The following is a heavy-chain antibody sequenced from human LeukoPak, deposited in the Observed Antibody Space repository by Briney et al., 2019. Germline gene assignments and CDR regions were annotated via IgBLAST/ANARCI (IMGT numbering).Heavy chain of an antibody. D-gene: IGHD6-19*01. Sequence: PGGSLRLSCAASGFTFSSYGMHWVRQAPGKGLEWVAVISYDGSNKYYADSVKGRFTISRDNSKNTLYLQMNSLRAEDTAVYYCARGHSSGWARHTNRGNWFDPWGQGTLVTVSS. J-gene: IGHJ5*02. CDR2: ISYDGSNK. V-gene: IGHV3-30*03. CDR3: ARGHSSGWARHTNRGNWFDP. CDR1: GFTFSSYG.